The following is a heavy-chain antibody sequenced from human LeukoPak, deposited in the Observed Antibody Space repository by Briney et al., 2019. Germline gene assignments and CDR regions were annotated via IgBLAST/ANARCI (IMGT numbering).Heavy chain of an antibody. CDR3: ARGGAGYAFDY. Sequence: PGGSLRLSCAASGFTFNSFAMHWVRQAPGKGLEWVSVISSGGTPYYADSVKGRFTISRDSSENTLYLQMHSLRAEDTAVYYCARGGAGYAFDYWGQGTLVTVSS. J-gene: IGHJ4*02. V-gene: IGHV3-66*02. D-gene: IGHD5-12*01. CDR1: GFTFNSFA. CDR2: ISSGGTP.